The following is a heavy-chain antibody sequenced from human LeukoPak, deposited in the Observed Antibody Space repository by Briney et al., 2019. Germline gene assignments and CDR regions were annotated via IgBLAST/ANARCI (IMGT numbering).Heavy chain of an antibody. Sequence: GGSLRLSCAASGFTFSSYSMNWVRQAPGKGLEWVSSISSSSSYIYYADSVKGRFTISRDNAKNSLYLQMNSLRAEDTAVYYCARAVDYSYNWFDPWGQGTLVTVSS. D-gene: IGHD4-11*01. CDR2: ISSSSSYI. CDR1: GFTFSSYS. J-gene: IGHJ5*02. V-gene: IGHV3-21*01. CDR3: ARAVDYSYNWFDP.